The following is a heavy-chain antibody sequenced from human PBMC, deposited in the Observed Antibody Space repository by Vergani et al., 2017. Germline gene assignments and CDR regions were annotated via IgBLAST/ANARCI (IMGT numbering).Heavy chain of an antibody. D-gene: IGHD1-26*01. Sequence: QVQLVQSGAEVKKPGASVKVSCKASGYTFTSYYMHWVRQAPGQGLEWMGIINPSGGSTSYAQKFQGRVTMTRETSTSTVYMELSSLRSEDTALYYCATVWYSGSYIYYYYGMDVWGQGP. CDR2: INPSGGST. CDR3: ATVWYSGSYIYYYYGMDV. CDR1: GYTFTSYY. J-gene: IGHJ6*02. V-gene: IGHV1-46*01.